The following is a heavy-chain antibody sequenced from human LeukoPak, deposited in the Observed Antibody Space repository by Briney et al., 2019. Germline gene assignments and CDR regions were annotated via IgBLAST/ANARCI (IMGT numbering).Heavy chain of an antibody. V-gene: IGHV3-23*01. D-gene: IGHD2-2*01. CDR3: AKNVGLGYCSSTSCPIDP. CDR2: ISGSDGGT. Sequence: GGSLTLPCAASGFTFSNYAMSWVRQAPGKGLEWVSAISGSDGGTHYADSVKGRFTISRDNSKNTLFLQMNSLRAEDTAVYYCAKNVGLGYCSSTSCPIDPWGQGTLVTVSS. J-gene: IGHJ5*02. CDR1: GFTFSNYA.